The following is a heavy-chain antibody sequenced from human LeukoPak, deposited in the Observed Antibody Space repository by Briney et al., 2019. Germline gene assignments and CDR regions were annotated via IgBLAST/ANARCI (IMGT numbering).Heavy chain of an antibody. CDR2: ISSSSSTI. CDR1: GFTFSSYA. Sequence: PGGSLRLSCAASGFTFSSYAMNWVRQAPGKGLEWVSYISSSSSTIYYADSVKGRFTISRDNAKNSLYLQMNSLRAEDTAVYYCASRRGKSGVRFYFDYWGQGTLVTVSS. D-gene: IGHD2-15*01. V-gene: IGHV3-48*04. CDR3: ASRRGKSGVRFYFDY. J-gene: IGHJ4*02.